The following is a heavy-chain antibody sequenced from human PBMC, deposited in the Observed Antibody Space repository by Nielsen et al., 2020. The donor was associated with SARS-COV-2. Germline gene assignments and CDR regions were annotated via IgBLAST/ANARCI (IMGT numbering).Heavy chain of an antibody. Sequence: GESLKVSCAASGFTFGDSIIHWVRQASGKGLAWVGRVRSKTNNYETAYAASVKGRFTISRDESKNMAYLQMTSLKTEDTAVYYCKHYYERDVWGQGTTVTVSS. J-gene: IGHJ6*02. CDR1: GFTFGDSI. V-gene: IGHV3-73*01. CDR2: VRSKTNNYET. CDR3: KHYYERDV.